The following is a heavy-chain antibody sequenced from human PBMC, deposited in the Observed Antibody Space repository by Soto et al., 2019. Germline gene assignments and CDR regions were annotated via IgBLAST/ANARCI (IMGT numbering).Heavy chain of an antibody. V-gene: IGHV4-61*01. CDR1: DGSINNGMYY. CDR3: ARWGMRGPLLWFGELLSNWFDP. D-gene: IGHD3-10*01. J-gene: IGHJ5*02. CDR2: IYYSGNT. Sequence: SETLSLTCSVSDGSINNGMYYWSWIRQHPGKGLEWIGYIYYSGNTNYNPTLRSRVTISVDTSKNQFSLKLSAVTAADTAVYYCARWGMRGPLLWFGELLSNWFDPWGQGTLVTVSS.